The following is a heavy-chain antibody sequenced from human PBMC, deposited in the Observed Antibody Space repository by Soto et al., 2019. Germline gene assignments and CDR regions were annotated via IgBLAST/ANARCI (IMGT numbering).Heavy chain of an antibody. CDR1: GGTFSSYA. Sequence: SVKVSCKASGGTFSSYAISWVRQAPGQGLEWMGGIIPIFGTANYAQKFQGRVTITADESTSTAYMELSSLRSEDTAVYYCATLNDSSGYFYYFDYWGQGTLVTVSS. V-gene: IGHV1-69*13. D-gene: IGHD3-22*01. CDR2: IIPIFGTA. J-gene: IGHJ4*02. CDR3: ATLNDSSGYFYYFDY.